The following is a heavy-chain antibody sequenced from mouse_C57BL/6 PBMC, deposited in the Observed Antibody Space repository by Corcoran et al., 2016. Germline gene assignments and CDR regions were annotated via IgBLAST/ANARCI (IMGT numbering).Heavy chain of an antibody. CDR2: INTYSGVP. CDR1: GCTFTTYG. D-gene: IGHD2-5*01. Sequence: QIQLVQSGPELMKPGETVKISCKASGCTFTTYGMSWVKQTPGKGLKWVGWINTYSGVPTYADDFKGRFAFSLETSASTAYLQINNLKNEDTATYFCVRDSNWYFDVWGTGTTVTVSS. J-gene: IGHJ1*03. CDR3: VRDSNWYFDV. V-gene: IGHV9-3*01.